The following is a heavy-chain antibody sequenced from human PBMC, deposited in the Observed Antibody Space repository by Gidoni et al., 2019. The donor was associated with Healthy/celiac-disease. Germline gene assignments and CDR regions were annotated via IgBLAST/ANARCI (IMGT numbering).Heavy chain of an antibody. CDR2: SSGSGGST. CDR1: AFTFSSYA. D-gene: IGHD3-10*01. CDR3: AKGYYGSEYYFDY. J-gene: IGHJ4*02. V-gene: IGHV3-23*01. Sequence: EVQLLESGGGLVQPGGSLRLSCAASAFTFSSYAMSGVRQAPGKGLGWVAASSGSGGSTYYADSVKGRFTISRDNSKNTLYLQMNSLRAEDTAVYYCAKGYYGSEYYFDYWGQGTLVTVSS.